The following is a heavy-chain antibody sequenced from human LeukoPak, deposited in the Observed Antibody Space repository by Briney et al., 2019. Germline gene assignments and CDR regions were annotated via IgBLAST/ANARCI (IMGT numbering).Heavy chain of an antibody. V-gene: IGHV3-33*01. CDR2: IWYDGSNK. D-gene: IGHD4-17*01. Sequence: SGRSLRLSCAASGFTFSSYGMHWVRQAPGKGLEWVAVIWYDGSNKYYADSVKGRFTISRDNSKNTLYLQMNSLRAEDTAVYYCARGDGDYAGGCFDLWGRGTLVTVSS. CDR1: GFTFSSYG. CDR3: ARGDGDYAGGCFDL. J-gene: IGHJ2*01.